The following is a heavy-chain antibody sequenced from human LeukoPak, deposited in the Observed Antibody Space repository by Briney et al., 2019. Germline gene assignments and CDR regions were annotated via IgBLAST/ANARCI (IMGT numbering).Heavy chain of an antibody. CDR3: ARRHYYNGRAYYFFDY. Sequence: SETLSLTCTVSGGSVSSDNYYWTWIRQPPGKGLQWIGYISYSGSTNYNPSLKSRVTISLHTSKNQFSLRLSSLTAADTAVYYCARRHYYNGRAYYFFDYWGQGTLVTVSS. J-gene: IGHJ4*02. D-gene: IGHD3-22*01. CDR2: ISYSGST. CDR1: GGSVSSDNYY. V-gene: IGHV4-61*01.